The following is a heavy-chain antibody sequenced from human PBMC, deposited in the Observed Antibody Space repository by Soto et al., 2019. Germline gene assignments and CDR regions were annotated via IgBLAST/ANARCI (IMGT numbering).Heavy chain of an antibody. V-gene: IGHV3-23*01. CDR3: AKDVRRFTMIVVVITTDAFDI. D-gene: IGHD3-22*01. CDR1: GFTFSSYS. Sequence: EVQLLESGGGLVQPGGSLRLSCAASGFTFSSYSMSWVRQAPGKGLEWVSGFRTGGDDGTTYYADSVKGRFTISRDNSKNTLYLQMNSLRAEDTAVYYCAKDVRRFTMIVVVITTDAFDIWGQGTMVTVSS. CDR2: FRTGGDDGTT. J-gene: IGHJ3*02.